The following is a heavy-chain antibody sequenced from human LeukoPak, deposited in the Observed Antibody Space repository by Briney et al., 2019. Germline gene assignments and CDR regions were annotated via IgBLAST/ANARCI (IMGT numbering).Heavy chain of an antibody. CDR3: ARDYYDSSGYSFLDY. D-gene: IGHD3-22*01. V-gene: IGHV4-30-2*01. CDR1: GGSFSGYY. J-gene: IGHJ4*02. Sequence: SETLSLTCAVYGGSFSGYYWSWIRQPPGKGLEWIGYIYHSGSTYYNPSLKSRVTISVDRSKNQFSLKLSSVTAADTAVYYCARDYYDSSGYSFLDYWGQGTLVTVSS. CDR2: IYHSGST.